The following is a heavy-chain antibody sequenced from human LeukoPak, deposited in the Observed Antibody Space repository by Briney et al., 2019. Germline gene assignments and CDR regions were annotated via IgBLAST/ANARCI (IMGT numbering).Heavy chain of an antibody. CDR3: ARSTGDFWSGYYVDYYGMDV. V-gene: IGHV1-24*01. CDR2: FDPEDGET. CDR1: GYTLTELS. J-gene: IGHJ6*02. Sequence: ASVKVSCKVSGYTLTELSMHWVRQAPGKGLEWMGGFDPEDGETIYAQKFQGRVTMTEDTSTDTAYMELSRLRSDDTAVYYCARSTGDFWSGYYVDYYGMDVWGQGTTVTVSS. D-gene: IGHD3-3*01.